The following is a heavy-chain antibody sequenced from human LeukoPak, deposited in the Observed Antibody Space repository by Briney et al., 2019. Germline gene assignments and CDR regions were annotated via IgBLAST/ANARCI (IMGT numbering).Heavy chain of an antibody. V-gene: IGHV4-34*01. D-gene: IGHD5-18*01. Sequence: SETLSLTCAVYGGSFSGYYWSWIRQPPGKGLEWIGEINHSGSTNYNPSLKSRVTISVDTSKNQFSLKLSSVTAADTAVYYCARVYSYGPFDYWGQGTLVTVSS. J-gene: IGHJ4*02. CDR1: GGSFSGYY. CDR3: ARVYSYGPFDY. CDR2: INHSGST.